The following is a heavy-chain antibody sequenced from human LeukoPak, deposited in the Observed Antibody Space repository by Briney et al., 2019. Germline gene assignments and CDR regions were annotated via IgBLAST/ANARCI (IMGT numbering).Heavy chain of an antibody. CDR2: IYYSGST. CDR3: ASLGVVHAY. V-gene: IGHV4-39*01. J-gene: IGHJ4*02. CDR1: GGSISSSSYY. D-gene: IGHD3-3*01. Sequence: PSETLSLTCTVSGGSISSSSYYWGWIRPPPGKGLEWIGSIYYSGSTYYNPSLKSRVTISVDTSKNQFSLKLSSVTAADTAVYYCASLGVVHAYWGQGTLVTVSS.